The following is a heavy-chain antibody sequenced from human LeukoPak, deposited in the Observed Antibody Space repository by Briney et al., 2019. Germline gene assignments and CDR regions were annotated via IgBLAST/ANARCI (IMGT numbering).Heavy chain of an antibody. CDR2: IWYDGSNK. J-gene: IGHJ4*02. CDR3: ARDRLVRGVVEPDY. V-gene: IGHV3-33*01. D-gene: IGHD3-10*01. CDR1: GFTFSSYG. Sequence: PRGSLRLSCAASGFTFSSYGMHWVRQAPGKGLEWVAVIWYDGSNKYYADSVKGRFTISRDNSKNTLYLQMNSLRAEDTAVYYCARDRLVRGVVEPDYWGQGTLVTVSS.